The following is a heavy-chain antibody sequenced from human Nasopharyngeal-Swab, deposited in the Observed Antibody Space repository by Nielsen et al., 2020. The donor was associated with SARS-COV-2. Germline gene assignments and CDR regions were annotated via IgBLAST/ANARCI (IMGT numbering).Heavy chain of an antibody. CDR2: TYYRSKWYN. Sequence: SETLSLTCAISGDSVSSNSAAWNWIRQSPSRGLEWLGRTYYRSKWYNDYAVSVKSRITINPDTSKNQFSLQLNSVTPEDTAVYYCARAPSFIAAAGEFDYWSQGTLVTVSS. CDR1: GDSVSSNSAA. CDR3: ARAPSFIAAAGEFDY. J-gene: IGHJ4*02. V-gene: IGHV6-1*01. D-gene: IGHD6-13*01.